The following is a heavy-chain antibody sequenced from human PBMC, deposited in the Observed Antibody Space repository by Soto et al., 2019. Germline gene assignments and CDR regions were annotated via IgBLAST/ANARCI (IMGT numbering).Heavy chain of an antibody. Sequence: SVKVSCKASGVTFNRQDMRWVRQAPGQGLEWMGGIIPMFGTPHYAEKFQDRVTITADESTGTAYLQMNSLRAEDTAVYYCAKDLGVDQENNWFDPWGQGTLVTVSS. CDR1: GVTFNRQD. V-gene: IGHV1-69*13. D-gene: IGHD3-10*01. J-gene: IGHJ5*02. CDR2: IIPMFGTP. CDR3: AKDLGVDQENNWFDP.